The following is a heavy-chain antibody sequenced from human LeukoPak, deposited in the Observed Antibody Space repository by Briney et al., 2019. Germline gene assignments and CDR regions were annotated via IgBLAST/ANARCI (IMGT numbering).Heavy chain of an antibody. CDR1: GHYISTYL. V-gene: IGHV4-59*07. J-gene: IGHJ4*02. CDR2: VYYSGNT. CDR3: ARVGSGNFDS. D-gene: IGHD1-26*01. Sequence: SDTLSLPCTVSGHYISTYLLSGIRQPPRKGREGVGCVYYSGNTTLNPSLKSRVTLSIDTSKTQFCLKLSSVPAADTAVYYCARVGSGNFDSWGQGTLVTVSS.